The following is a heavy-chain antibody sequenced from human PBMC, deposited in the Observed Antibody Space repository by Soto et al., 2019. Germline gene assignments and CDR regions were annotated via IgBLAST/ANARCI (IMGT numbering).Heavy chain of an antibody. Sequence: GESLTIPCTSSGCSFIHYWIGWVRQMPGKGLEWMAIINPGNSETRYSPAFQGQVTISADKSISTAYLQWSSLKASDTAMYYCAIGSRADYGMDVWGQGTTVTVSS. V-gene: IGHV5-51*01. CDR2: INPGNSET. J-gene: IGHJ6*02. CDR3: AIGSRADYGMDV. CDR1: GCSFIHYW. D-gene: IGHD1-26*01.